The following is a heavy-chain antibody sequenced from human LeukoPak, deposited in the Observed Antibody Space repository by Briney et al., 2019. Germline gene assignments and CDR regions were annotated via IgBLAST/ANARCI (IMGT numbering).Heavy chain of an antibody. J-gene: IGHJ4*02. V-gene: IGHV5-51*01. D-gene: IGHD6-19*01. Sequence: GESLKISCKGSGYSFTSYWIGWVRQMPGKGLEWMGIIYPGDSDTRYSPSFQGQVTISADKSISTAYLQWSSLKASDTAMYYCARRGRGIAVAGTSDYWGQGTLVTVSS. CDR2: IYPGDSDT. CDR1: GYSFTSYW. CDR3: ARRGRGIAVAGTSDY.